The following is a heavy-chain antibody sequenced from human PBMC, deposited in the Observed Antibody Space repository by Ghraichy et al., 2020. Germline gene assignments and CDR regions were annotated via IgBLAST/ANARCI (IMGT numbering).Heavy chain of an antibody. CDR3: AKGPYSGSSHFDY. Sequence: GGSLRLSCAASGFTFSSYAMSWVRQAPGKGLEWVSAITGSGDNTFYAESERGRFTISRDNSKNTLYLQMNSLRAEDTAIYYCAKGPYSGSSHFDYWGQGTLVTVSS. D-gene: IGHD6-13*01. CDR1: GFTFSSYA. CDR2: ITGSGDNT. V-gene: IGHV3-23*01. J-gene: IGHJ4*02.